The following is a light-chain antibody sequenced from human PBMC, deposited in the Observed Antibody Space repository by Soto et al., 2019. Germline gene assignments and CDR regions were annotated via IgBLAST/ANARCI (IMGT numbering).Light chain of an antibody. CDR3: QQYDT. Sequence: IVLTQSPGTLSLSPGERATLSCRASQSVSSSDLAWYQQKPGQAPRLLIYSASSRATGIPDRFSGSGSGTAFTLTISRLEPEDFAVYYCQQYDTFGQGTKLEIK. CDR2: SAS. CDR1: QSVSSSD. V-gene: IGKV3-20*01. J-gene: IGKJ2*01.